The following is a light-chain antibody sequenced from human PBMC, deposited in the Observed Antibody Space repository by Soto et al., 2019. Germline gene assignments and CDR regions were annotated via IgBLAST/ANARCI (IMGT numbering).Light chain of an antibody. J-gene: IGLJ3*02. CDR3: LLFFGDIRGV. Sequence: QTVVTQEPSLTVSPGGTVTLTCGSSTGTVTSGHFPYWFQQKPGQAPRTLIYDTSDKHSWTPARFSGSLLGGKAALTLSGAQPEDEAEHYCLLFFGDIRGVFGGGTKLTVL. CDR2: DTS. CDR1: TGTVTSGHF. V-gene: IGLV7-46*01.